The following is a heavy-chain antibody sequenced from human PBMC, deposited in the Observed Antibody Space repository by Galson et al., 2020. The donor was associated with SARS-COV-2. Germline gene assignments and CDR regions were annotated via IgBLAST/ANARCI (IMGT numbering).Heavy chain of an antibody. J-gene: IGHJ4*02. CDR3: ARNSRYGVMRGYFDY. Sequence: SETLSLTCAVYGGSFSGYYWSWIRQPPGKGLEWIGEINHSGSTNYNPSLKSRVTISVDTSKNQFSLKLSSVTAADTAVYYCARNSRYGVMRGYFDYWGQGTLVTVSS. CDR2: INHSGST. V-gene: IGHV4-34*01. CDR1: GGSFSGYY. D-gene: IGHD5-18*01.